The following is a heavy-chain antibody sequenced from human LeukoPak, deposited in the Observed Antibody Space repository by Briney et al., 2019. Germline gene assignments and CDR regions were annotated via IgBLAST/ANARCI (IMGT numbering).Heavy chain of an antibody. Sequence: GGSLRLSCAASGFTFRNYWMSWVRQAPGKGLEWVANVKQDGSETYYVDSVKGRFTASRDNAKNSLYLQMSSLRVEDTAVYYCARDLGRRYLAFHIWGQGTMVTVSS. D-gene: IGHD2-15*01. J-gene: IGHJ3*02. CDR1: GFTFRNYW. CDR3: ARDLGRRYLAFHI. CDR2: VKQDGSET. V-gene: IGHV3-7*01.